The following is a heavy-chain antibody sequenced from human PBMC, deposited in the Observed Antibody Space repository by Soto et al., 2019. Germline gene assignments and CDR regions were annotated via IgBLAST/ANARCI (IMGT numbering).Heavy chain of an antibody. CDR2: ISGSGGST. CDR1: GFAFSSYA. J-gene: IGHJ4*02. V-gene: IGHV3-23*01. Sequence: GGSLRLSCAASGFAFSSYAMSWVRPAPGKGLEWVSAISGSGGSTYYADSAKGRFTISRDNSKNTLYLQMNSLRAEDTAVYYCATGGRGAIVVVVAASYWGQGTLVTVSS. D-gene: IGHD2-15*01. CDR3: ATGGRGAIVVVVAASY.